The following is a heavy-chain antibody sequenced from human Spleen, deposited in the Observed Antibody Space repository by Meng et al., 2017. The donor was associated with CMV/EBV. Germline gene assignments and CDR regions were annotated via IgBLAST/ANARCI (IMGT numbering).Heavy chain of an antibody. D-gene: IGHD4-17*01. V-gene: IGHV1-69*12. Sequence: VQLLQSGAEGKEPGSSVKVSCKASGGTFGSYAISRVRQAPGQGLEWMGGIIPIFGTANYAQKFQGRVTITADESTSTAYMELSSLRSEDTAVYYCAREGAHDYGDFDYWGQGTLVTVSS. CDR1: GGTFGSYA. CDR3: AREGAHDYGDFDY. J-gene: IGHJ4*02. CDR2: IIPIFGTA.